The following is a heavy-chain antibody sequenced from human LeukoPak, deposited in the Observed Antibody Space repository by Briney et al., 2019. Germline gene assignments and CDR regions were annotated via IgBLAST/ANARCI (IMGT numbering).Heavy chain of an antibody. CDR2: ISGSGGST. J-gene: IGHJ4*02. CDR3: AKVKMATIIAPFDY. V-gene: IGHV3-23*01. D-gene: IGHD5-24*01. CDR1: GFTFNNYA. Sequence: GGSLRLSCAASGFTFNNYAMNWVRQAPGKGLEWVSAISGSGGSTYYADSVKGRFTISRDNSKNTLYLQMNSLRAEDTAVYYCAKVKMATIIAPFDYWGQGTLVTVSS.